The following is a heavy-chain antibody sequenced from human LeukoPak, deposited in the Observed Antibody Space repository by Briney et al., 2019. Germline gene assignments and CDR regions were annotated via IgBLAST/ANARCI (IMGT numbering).Heavy chain of an antibody. D-gene: IGHD3-9*01. CDR1: GGSISSGGYS. J-gene: IGHJ4*02. V-gene: IGHV4-30-2*01. Sequence: TLSLTCAVSGGSISSGGYSWSWIRQPPGKGLGWIGYIYHSGSTYYNPSLKSRVTISVDRSKNQFSLKLSSVTAADTAVYYCARVRYDILTGYRYFDYWGQGTLVTVSS. CDR2: IYHSGST. CDR3: ARVRYDILTGYRYFDY.